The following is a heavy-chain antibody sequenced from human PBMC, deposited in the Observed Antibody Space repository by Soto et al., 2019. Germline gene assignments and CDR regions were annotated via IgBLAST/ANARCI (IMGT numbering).Heavy chain of an antibody. CDR3: ARVVGGYDSGAFDI. CDR2: IYSGGST. V-gene: IGHV3-53*04. D-gene: IGHD5-12*01. CDR1: GFTVSSNY. Sequence: GGSLRLSCAASGFTVSSNYMSWVRQAPGKGLEWVSVIYSGGSTYYADSVKGRFTISRHNSKNTLYLQMNSLRAEDTAVYYCARVVGGYDSGAFDIWGQGTMVTVSS. J-gene: IGHJ3*02.